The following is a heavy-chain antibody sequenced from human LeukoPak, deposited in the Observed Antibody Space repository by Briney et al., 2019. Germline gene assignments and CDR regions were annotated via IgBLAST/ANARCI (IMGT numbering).Heavy chain of an antibody. CDR2: INHSGST. D-gene: IGHD2-2*01. CDR1: GGSFSGYY. CDR3: ARLGYCSSTSCPP. J-gene: IGHJ5*02. V-gene: IGHV4-34*01. Sequence: PSETLSLTCAVYGGSFSGYYWSWIRQPPGKGLEWIGEINHSGSTNYNPYLKSRVTISVDTSKNQFSLKLSSVTAADTAVYYCARLGYCSSTSCPPWGQGTLVTVSS.